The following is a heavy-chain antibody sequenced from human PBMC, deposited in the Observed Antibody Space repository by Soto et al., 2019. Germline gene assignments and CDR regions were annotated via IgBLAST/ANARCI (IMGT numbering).Heavy chain of an antibody. V-gene: IGHV3-11*01. CDR1: GFTFSDYS. D-gene: IGHD3-22*01. CDR2: IGSNESTI. CDR3: AREPHEIGYYFDSRKLYGAWY. J-gene: IGHJ4*02. Sequence: QVQLVESGGGLVKPGGSLRLSCAASGFTFSDYSMNWIRQAPGKGLEWISYIGSNESTIFYADSVKGRFTITRDNAKKSLFLQMDSLKVEDTAVYYCAREPHEIGYYFDSRKLYGAWYWGQGILVTVSS.